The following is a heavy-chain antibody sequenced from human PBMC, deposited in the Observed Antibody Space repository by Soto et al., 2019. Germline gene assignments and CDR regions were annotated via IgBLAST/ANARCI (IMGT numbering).Heavy chain of an antibody. D-gene: IGHD2-15*01. V-gene: IGHV6-1*01. CDR2: TYYRSKWYN. CDR3: ARDPTYCTGGSCFSGGWFDP. Sequence: SQTLSLTCAISGDSVSSNSAAWNWIRQSPSRGLEWLGRTYYRSKWYNDYTVSVKSRITINPDTSKNQFSLQLDSVTPEDTVVYYCARDPTYCTGGSCFSGGWFDPWGQGTLVTVSS. CDR1: GDSVSSNSAA. J-gene: IGHJ5*02.